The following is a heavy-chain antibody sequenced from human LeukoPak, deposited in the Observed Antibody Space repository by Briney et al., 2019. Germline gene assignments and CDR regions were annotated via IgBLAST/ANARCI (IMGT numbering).Heavy chain of an antibody. CDR2: ISAYNGNT. D-gene: IGHD4-11*01. Sequence: ASVKVSCKASGYTFTSYGISWVRQAPGQGLEWMGWISAYNGNTNYAQKLQGRVTMTTDTSTSTAYMELRSLRSDDTAVYYCARGTLPNNYASTGYYYYYYMDVRGKGTTVTVSS. V-gene: IGHV1-18*01. CDR3: ARGTLPNNYASTGYYYYYYMDV. J-gene: IGHJ6*03. CDR1: GYTFTSYG.